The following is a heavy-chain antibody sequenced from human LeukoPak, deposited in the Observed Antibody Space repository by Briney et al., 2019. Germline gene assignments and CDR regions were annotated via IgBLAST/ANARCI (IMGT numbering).Heavy chain of an antibody. J-gene: IGHJ4*02. CDR3: AKLLGTATTYDS. D-gene: IGHD5-24*01. Sequence: GGSLRLSCAASGFTFSGNWMSWVRQAPGKGLEWVASINPDGSQKLYVDSVKGRLTISRDSTKSSLYLQMNSLGAEDTAMYYCAKLLGTATTYDSWGQGTRVTVSS. CDR1: GFTFSGNW. CDR2: INPDGSQK. V-gene: IGHV3-7*01.